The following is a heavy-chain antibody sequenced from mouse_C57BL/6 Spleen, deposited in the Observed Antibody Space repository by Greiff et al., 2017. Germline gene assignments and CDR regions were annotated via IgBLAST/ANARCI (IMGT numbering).Heavy chain of an antibody. D-gene: IGHD3-2*02. CDR1: GYTFTSYW. CDR2: IDPSDSYT. J-gene: IGHJ2*01. V-gene: IGHV1-69*01. Sequence: KQSCKASGYTFTSYWMHWVKQRPGQGLEWIGEIDPSDSYTNYNQKFKGKSTLTVDKSSSTAYMQLSSLTSEDSAVYYCARWGDSSGYNWGQGTTLTVSS. CDR3: ARWGDSSGYN.